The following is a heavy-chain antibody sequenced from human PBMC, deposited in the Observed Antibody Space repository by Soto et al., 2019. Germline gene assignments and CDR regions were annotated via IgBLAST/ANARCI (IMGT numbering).Heavy chain of an antibody. Sequence: PGGSLRLSCAASGFTFSSYGMHWVRQAPGKGLEWVAVIWYDGSNKYYADSVKGRFTISRDNSKNTLYLQMNSLRAEDTAVYYCASGMGSSYYYYMDVWGKRTTVTVSS. CDR3: ASGMGSSYYYYMDV. CDR1: GFTFSSYG. CDR2: IWYDGSNK. J-gene: IGHJ6*03. D-gene: IGHD6-13*01. V-gene: IGHV3-33*01.